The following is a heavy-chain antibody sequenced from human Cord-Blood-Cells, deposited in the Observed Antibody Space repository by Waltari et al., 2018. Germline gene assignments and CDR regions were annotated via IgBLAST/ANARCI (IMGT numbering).Heavy chain of an antibody. V-gene: IGHV3-23*01. CDR1: GFTFSTYA. Sequence: EVQLLESGGGLVQPGGSLRLSCAASGFTFSTYAISWVRQAPGKGLEWVSAISGSDGSTYYADSVKGRFTISRDNSKTTLYLQMNSLRAEDTAVYYCAKVRAAAAKYGMDVWGQGTTVTVSS. CDR2: ISGSDGST. CDR3: AKVRAAAAKYGMDV. J-gene: IGHJ6*02. D-gene: IGHD6-13*01.